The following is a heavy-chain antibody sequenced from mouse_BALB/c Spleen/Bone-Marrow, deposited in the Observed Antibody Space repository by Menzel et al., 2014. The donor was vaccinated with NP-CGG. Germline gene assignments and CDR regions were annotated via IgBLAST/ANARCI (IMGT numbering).Heavy chain of an antibody. D-gene: IGHD2-3*01. Sequence: EVKLMESGGGLVQPGGSLKLSYAASGFDFSGFWMGWVRQAPGKGLEWIGEINPDSSTINYTPSLKDRFIISRDNAKNTLYLQMSKVRSEDTALYYCARLGYYGGFAYWGQGTLVTVSA. V-gene: IGHV4-1*02. CDR2: INPDSSTI. J-gene: IGHJ3*01. CDR1: GFDFSGFW. CDR3: ARLGYYGGFAY.